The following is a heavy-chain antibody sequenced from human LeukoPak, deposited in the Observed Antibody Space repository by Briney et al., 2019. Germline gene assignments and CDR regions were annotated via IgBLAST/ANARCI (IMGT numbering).Heavy chain of an antibody. V-gene: IGHV4-61*05. D-gene: IGHD6-13*01. CDR3: ARRRAEGGSNGHYNWFDP. CDR1: GGSISSSGYY. Sequence: ETLSLTCTVSGGSISSSGYYWGWIRQPPGKGLEWIGYIYFSGTTKYNPSLESRVTISVDTSKNQFSLKLSSVTAADTAVYYCARRRAEGGSNGHYNWFDPWGQGILVTVSS. J-gene: IGHJ5*02. CDR2: IYFSGTT.